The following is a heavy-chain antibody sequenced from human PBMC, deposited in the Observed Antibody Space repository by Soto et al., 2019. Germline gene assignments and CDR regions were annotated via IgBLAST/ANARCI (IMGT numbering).Heavy chain of an antibody. V-gene: IGHV3-48*01. D-gene: IGHD2-15*01. Sequence: GGSLRLSCAASGFTFSSYSMNWVRQAPGKGLEWVSYISSSSSTIYYADSVKGRFTISRDNAKNSLYLQMNSLRAEDTAVYYCASICSGGSCYPRAFDIWGQGTMVTVSS. CDR2: ISSSSSTI. CDR3: ASICSGGSCYPRAFDI. CDR1: GFTFSSYS. J-gene: IGHJ3*02.